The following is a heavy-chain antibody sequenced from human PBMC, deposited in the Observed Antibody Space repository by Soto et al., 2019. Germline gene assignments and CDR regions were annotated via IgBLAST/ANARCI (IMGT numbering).Heavy chain of an antibody. CDR3: ARGLYSGYSYGEFDY. V-gene: IGHV1-18*04. CDR1: GYTFTSYG. Sequence: ASVKVSCKASGYTFTSYGISWVRQAPGQGLEWMGWISAYNGNTNYAQKLQGRVTMTTDTSTSTAYMELRSLRSDDTAVYYCARGLYSGYSYGEFDYWGQGTLVPVSS. D-gene: IGHD5-18*01. J-gene: IGHJ4*02. CDR2: ISAYNGNT.